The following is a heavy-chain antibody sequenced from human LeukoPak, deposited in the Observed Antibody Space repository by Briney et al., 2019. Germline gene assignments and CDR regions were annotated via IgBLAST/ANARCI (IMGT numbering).Heavy chain of an antibody. CDR2: IHTSGDT. J-gene: IGHJ5*02. D-gene: IGHD4-17*01. CDR3: IVFGDSNH. V-gene: IGHV3-53*01. CDR1: GLTGGHNY. Sequence: GGSLRLSCAASGLTGGHNYVSWVRQAPGKGLEWVSAIHTSGDTCYADSVKGRFTISRDTSKNTLYLQINSLRVEDTAVYYCIVFGDSNHWGQGTLVTVSS.